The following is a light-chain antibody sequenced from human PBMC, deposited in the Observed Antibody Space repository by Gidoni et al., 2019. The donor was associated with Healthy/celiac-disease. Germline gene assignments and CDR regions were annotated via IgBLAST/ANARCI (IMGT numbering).Light chain of an antibody. J-gene: IGKJ1*01. CDR3: QQYNSYSGT. CDR2: KAS. V-gene: IGKV1-5*03. Sequence: DIQMTQSPSTLSESVGDRVTITCRASQSISSWLAWYQQKPGKAPTLLIYKASSLESGVPSRFSGSGSGTEFTLTISSLQPDDFATYYCQQYNSYSGTLGQGTKVEIK. CDR1: QSISSW.